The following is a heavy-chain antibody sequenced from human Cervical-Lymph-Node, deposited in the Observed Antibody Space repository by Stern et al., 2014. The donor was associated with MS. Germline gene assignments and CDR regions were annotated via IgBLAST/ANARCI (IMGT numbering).Heavy chain of an antibody. Sequence: QVQLQESGPGLVKPSQTLSLTCTVSGGSITTGVYYWSWVRQPAGKGLEWLGRIYVSGSTNYNPSHKIRVTISIDPSKNQFSLKLSSVTAADTAVYYCATSSSYDFRNGMDVWGQGITVTVSS. CDR1: GGSITTGVYY. CDR2: IYVSGST. D-gene: IGHD3-3*01. V-gene: IGHV4-61*02. J-gene: IGHJ6*02. CDR3: ATSSSYDFRNGMDV.